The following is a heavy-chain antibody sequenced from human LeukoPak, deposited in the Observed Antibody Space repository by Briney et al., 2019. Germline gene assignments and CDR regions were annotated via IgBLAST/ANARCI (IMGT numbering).Heavy chain of an antibody. J-gene: IGHJ6*03. CDR3: ARHRVGVTTPTTSYYYMDV. CDR2: MSNSGSS. Sequence: PSETLSLTCTVSGGSITNNNYYWGWIRQPPGKGLEWIGTMSNSGSSLYNPSLKSRVTISVDTSKNQFSLNLSSVTAADTAVYYCARHRVGVTTPTTSYYYMDVWGKGTTVTVSS. CDR1: GGSITNNNYY. D-gene: IGHD1-26*01. V-gene: IGHV4-39*01.